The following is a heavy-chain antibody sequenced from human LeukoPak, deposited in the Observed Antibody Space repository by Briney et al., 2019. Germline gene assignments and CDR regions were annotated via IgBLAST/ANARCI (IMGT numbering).Heavy chain of an antibody. D-gene: IGHD3-22*01. CDR1: GYTLTSYY. CDR3: ARDRNYYDSSGYYYGAGFDP. Sequence: GASVKVSCKASGYTLTSYYMHWVRQAPGQGLEWMGIINPSGGSTSYAQKFQGRVTMTRDTSTSTVYMELSGLRSEDTAVYYCARDRNYYDSSGYYYGAGFDPWGQGTLVTVSS. CDR2: INPSGGST. J-gene: IGHJ5*02. V-gene: IGHV1-46*01.